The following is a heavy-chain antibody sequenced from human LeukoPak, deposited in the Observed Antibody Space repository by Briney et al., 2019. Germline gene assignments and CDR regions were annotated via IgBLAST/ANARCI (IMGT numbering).Heavy chain of an antibody. CDR2: ISSSSSYI. Sequence: PGGSLRLSCAASGFTFSSYSMNWVRQAPGKGLEWVSSISSSSSYIYYADPVKGRFTISRDNAKNSLYLQMNSLRAEDTAVYYCAREPIAAAGTDWFDPWGQGTLVTVSS. D-gene: IGHD6-13*01. CDR1: GFTFSSYS. CDR3: AREPIAAAGTDWFDP. V-gene: IGHV3-21*01. J-gene: IGHJ5*02.